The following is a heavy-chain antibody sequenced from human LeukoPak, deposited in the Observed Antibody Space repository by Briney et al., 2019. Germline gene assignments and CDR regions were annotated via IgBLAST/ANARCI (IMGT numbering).Heavy chain of an antibody. Sequence: PSETLSLTCTVSGGSVSSTSYYWGWIRQPPGKGLERIGSIHYSGTNYYNPSLKSRVTISVDTSKNQFSLKLSSVTATDTAVYYCAKTFDILTGYAVFDPWGQGTLVTVSS. CDR1: GGSVSSTSYY. D-gene: IGHD3-9*01. CDR2: IHYSGTN. CDR3: AKTFDILTGYAVFDP. V-gene: IGHV4-39*01. J-gene: IGHJ5*02.